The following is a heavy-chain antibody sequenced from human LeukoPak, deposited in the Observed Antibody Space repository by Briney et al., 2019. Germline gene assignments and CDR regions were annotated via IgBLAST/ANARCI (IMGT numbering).Heavy chain of an antibody. CDR2: IYPGDSDT. D-gene: IGHD3-3*01. CDR3: ARHGPVPAFYDFWSGSPTVGWFDP. CDR1: GYSFTSYW. V-gene: IGHV5-51*01. J-gene: IGHJ5*02. Sequence: KSGESLKISGKGSGYSFTSYWIGWVRQMPGKGLEWMGIIYPGDSDTRYSPSFQGQVTISADKSISTAYLQWSSLKASDTAMYYCARHGPVPAFYDFWSGSPTVGWFDPWGQGTLVTVSS.